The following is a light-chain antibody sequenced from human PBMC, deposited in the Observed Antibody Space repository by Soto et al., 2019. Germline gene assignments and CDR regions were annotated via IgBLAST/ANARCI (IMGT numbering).Light chain of an antibody. Sequence: QSVLTQPPSVSGAPGQRVTIPCTGSRSNIGAGYDVHWYQQLPGTAPKLLIYGNSNRPSGVPDRFSGSKSGTSASLAITGLQAEDEADYYCQSYDSSLSGRVVFGGGTKLTVL. J-gene: IGLJ2*01. CDR3: QSYDSSLSGRVV. CDR2: GNS. V-gene: IGLV1-40*01. CDR1: RSNIGAGYD.